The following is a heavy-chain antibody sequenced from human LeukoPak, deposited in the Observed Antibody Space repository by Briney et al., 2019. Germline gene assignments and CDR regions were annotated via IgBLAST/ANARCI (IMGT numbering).Heavy chain of an antibody. V-gene: IGHV1-24*01. J-gene: IGHJ4*02. Sequence: ASVKVSCKVSGYTLTELSMHWVRQAPGKWLEWKGGFDPEDGETIYAQKYQGRVTMTEDTSTDTAYMELSSLRSEDTAVYYCAATLLDSSGYHVWGQGTLVTVSS. D-gene: IGHD3-22*01. CDR2: FDPEDGET. CDR3: AATLLDSSGYHV. CDR1: GYTLTELS.